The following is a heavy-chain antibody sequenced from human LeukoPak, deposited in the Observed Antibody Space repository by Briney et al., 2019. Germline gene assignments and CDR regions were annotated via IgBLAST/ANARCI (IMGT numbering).Heavy chain of an antibody. CDR3: ARTGGGKGGYFDY. V-gene: IGHV4-30-2*01. D-gene: IGHD3-16*01. CDR2: IYHSGST. Sequence: SETLSLTCTVSGGSISSGGYYWSWIRQPPGKGLEWIGYIYHSGSTYYNPSLKSRVTISVDRSKNQFSLKLSSVTAADTAVYYCARTGGGKGGYFDYWGQGTLVTVSS. CDR1: GGSISSGGYY. J-gene: IGHJ4*02.